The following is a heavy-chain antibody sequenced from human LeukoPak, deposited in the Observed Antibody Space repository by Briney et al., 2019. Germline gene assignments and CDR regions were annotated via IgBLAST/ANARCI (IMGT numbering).Heavy chain of an antibody. CDR1: GFTFSESW. CDR3: AKGKRYPDY. Sequence: GGSLRLSCVVSGFTFSESWMSWVRQAPGKGLGWVASLNLDGSDKYYVDSVRGRFTISRDNAKNSLYLQMDSLRVEDTAVYYCAKGKRYPDYWGQGTLVTVSS. V-gene: IGHV3-7*03. CDR2: LNLDGSDK. D-gene: IGHD1-1*01. J-gene: IGHJ4*02.